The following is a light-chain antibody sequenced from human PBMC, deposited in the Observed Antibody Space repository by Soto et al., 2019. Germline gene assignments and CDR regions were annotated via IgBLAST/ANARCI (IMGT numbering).Light chain of an antibody. CDR1: QSVLFISNTKKY. Sequence: DILITQSPYSLAVSLGERAAINCKSSQSVLFISNTKKYLAWYQQKPGQSPKLLIYWASTRASGVPDRFSGSGSGTDFTLTISSLQAEDVEVYYCQQYYSNPWTFGQGTKVDIK. V-gene: IGKV4-1*01. CDR3: QQYYSNPWT. J-gene: IGKJ1*01. CDR2: WAS.